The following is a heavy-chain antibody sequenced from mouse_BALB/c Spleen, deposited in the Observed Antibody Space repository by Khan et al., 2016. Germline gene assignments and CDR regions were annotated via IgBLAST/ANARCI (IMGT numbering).Heavy chain of an antibody. CDR2: IYPGNGDT. J-gene: IGHJ2*01. V-gene: IGHV1-12*01. CDR3: AREGNDFDY. D-gene: IGHD2-1*01. Sequence: LQQPGAELVKPGASVKMSCKASGFTFTSYNMHWVKQTPGQGLEWIGAIYPGNGDTSYNQKFKGKATLTADKSSSTAYMQLSSLTSEDSAVDYCAREGNDFDYWGQGTTLTVSS. CDR1: GFTFTSYN.